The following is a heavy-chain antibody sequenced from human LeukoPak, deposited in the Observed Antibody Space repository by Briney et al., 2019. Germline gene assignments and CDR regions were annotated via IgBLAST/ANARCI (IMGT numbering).Heavy chain of an antibody. Sequence: SQTLSLTCAISGDSVSSNSAAWNWIRQSPSRGLEWLGRTYYRSKWYNDYAVSVKSRITINPDTSKNQFSLQLNSVTPEDTAVYYCARETQIDYYDSSGYQEPFDYWGQGTLVTVSP. CDR3: ARETQIDYYDSSGYQEPFDY. V-gene: IGHV6-1*01. CDR2: TYYRSKWYN. D-gene: IGHD3-22*01. CDR1: GDSVSSNSAA. J-gene: IGHJ4*02.